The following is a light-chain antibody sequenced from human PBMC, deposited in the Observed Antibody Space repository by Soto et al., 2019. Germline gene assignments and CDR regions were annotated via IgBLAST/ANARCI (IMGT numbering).Light chain of an antibody. Sequence: QSVLTQPASVSGSPGQSITISCTGTSSDVGGYNYVSWYQQHPGKAPKLMIYEVSNRPSGVSNRFSGSKSVNTASLTISGLQAEDEAEYYCSSYTSSSSVFGGGTKVTVL. J-gene: IGLJ2*01. V-gene: IGLV2-14*01. CDR2: EVS. CDR3: SSYTSSSSV. CDR1: SSDVGGYNY.